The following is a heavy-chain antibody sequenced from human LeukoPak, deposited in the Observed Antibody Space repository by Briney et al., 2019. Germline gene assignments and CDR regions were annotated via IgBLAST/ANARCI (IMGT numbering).Heavy chain of an antibody. CDR1: GFTFSSYS. D-gene: IGHD2-2*03. J-gene: IGHJ3*02. CDR2: IDIRSTTI. Sequence: PGGSLRLSCAASGFTFSSYSMNWARQAPGKGLEWVSYIDIRSTTIYYADSVKGRLTISRDNAKNSLYLQMNSLRAEDTAVYYCARDGYCSSTSCLDIWGQGTMVTVSS. CDR3: ARDGYCSSTSCLDI. V-gene: IGHV3-48*01.